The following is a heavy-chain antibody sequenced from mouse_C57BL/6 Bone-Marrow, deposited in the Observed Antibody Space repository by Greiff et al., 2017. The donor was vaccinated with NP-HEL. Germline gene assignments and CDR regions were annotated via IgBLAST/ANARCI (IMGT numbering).Heavy chain of an antibody. CDR1: GYSFTGYF. V-gene: IGHV1-20*01. J-gene: IGHJ2*01. Sequence: VQLQQSGPELVKPGDSVKISCKASGYSFTGYFMNWVMQSHGKSLEWIGRINPYNGDTFYNQKFKGKATLTVDKSSSTAHMELRSLTSEDSAVYYCARSGITTVVATVDYWGQGTTLTVSS. CDR2: INPYNGDT. CDR3: ARSGITTVVATVDY. D-gene: IGHD1-1*01.